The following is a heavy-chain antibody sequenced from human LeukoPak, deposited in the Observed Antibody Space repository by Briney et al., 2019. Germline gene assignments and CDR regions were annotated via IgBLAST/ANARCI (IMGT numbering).Heavy chain of an antibody. CDR1: GGSFNTYV. Sequence: GASVKVSCKASGGSFNTYVITWVRQAPGQGLEWMGWISASNGNTNFAQNLQGRLTMTTDTSTSTAYMELRSLRSDDTAVYYCARSWAIYGYADYWGQGTLVTVSS. CDR2: ISASNGNT. D-gene: IGHD5-18*01. CDR3: ARSWAIYGYADY. V-gene: IGHV1-18*01. J-gene: IGHJ4*02.